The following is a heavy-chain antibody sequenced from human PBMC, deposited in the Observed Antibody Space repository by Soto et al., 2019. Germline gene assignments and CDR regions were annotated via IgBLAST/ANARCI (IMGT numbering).Heavy chain of an antibody. Sequence: ASVKVSCKASGYTFTSYAMHWVRQAPGQRLEWMGWINAGNGNTKYSQKFQGRVTITRDTSASTAYMELSSLRSEDTAVYYCARGGITIFGVVNWFDPWGQGTLVTVSS. CDR2: INAGNGNT. D-gene: IGHD3-3*01. V-gene: IGHV1-3*01. J-gene: IGHJ5*02. CDR1: GYTFTSYA. CDR3: ARGGITIFGVVNWFDP.